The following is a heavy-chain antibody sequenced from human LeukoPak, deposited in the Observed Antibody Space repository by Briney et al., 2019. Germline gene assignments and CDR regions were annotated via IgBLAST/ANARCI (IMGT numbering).Heavy chain of an antibody. CDR2: IWHDGSNT. CDR1: GFTFNTYG. V-gene: IGHV3-33*01. Sequence: QPGGSLRLSCAASGFTFNTYGMNWVRQAPGKGLEWVAVIWHDGSNTHYADSVKGRFTISRDNSKNTLYLQMNSLRAEDTAVYYCARHTHYSSSSQDYYYGMDVWGQGTTVTVSS. CDR3: ARHTHYSSSSQDYYYGMDV. D-gene: IGHD6-6*01. J-gene: IGHJ6*02.